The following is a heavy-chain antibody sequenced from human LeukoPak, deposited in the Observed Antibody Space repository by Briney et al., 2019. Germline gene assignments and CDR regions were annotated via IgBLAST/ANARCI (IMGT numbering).Heavy chain of an antibody. V-gene: IGHV4-59*01. CDR3: ARDRALGAFDI. J-gene: IGHJ3*02. CDR1: GGSISSYY. CDR2: IYYSGST. Sequence: SETLSLTCTVSGGSISSYYWSWVRQHPGKGLEWLGYIYYSGSTNYNPSLKSRVTISVDTSKNQFPLKLSSVTAADTAVYYCARDRALGAFDIWGQGTMVTVSS.